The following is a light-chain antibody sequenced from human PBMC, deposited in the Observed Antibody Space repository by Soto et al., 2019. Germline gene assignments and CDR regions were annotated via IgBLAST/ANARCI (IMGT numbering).Light chain of an antibody. CDR3: SSLTSTNTLA. J-gene: IGLJ2*01. Sequence: QSALTQPASVSGSPGQSITISCTGTSSDVGNYNYVSWYQQHPGKAPKLMIYEVGYRASGVSNRFSGSKSGNTASLTISGLQAEDEAGYYCSSLTSTNTLAFGGGTQLTVL. CDR2: EVG. V-gene: IGLV2-14*01. CDR1: SSDVGNYNY.